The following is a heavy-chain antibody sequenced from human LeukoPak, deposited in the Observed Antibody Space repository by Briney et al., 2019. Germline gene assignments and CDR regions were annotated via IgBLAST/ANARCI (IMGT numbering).Heavy chain of an antibody. J-gene: IGHJ4*02. CDR1: GDSVSSDNW. CDR3: ARELELRY. D-gene: IGHD1-7*01. V-gene: IGHV4-4*02. Sequence: SGTLSLTCAVSGDSVSSDNWWSWVRQPPGKGLEWIGEMNQRGSMNYNPSLKSRVTISVDRSKNQFSLKLSSVTAADTAVYYCARELELRYWGQGTLVTVSS. CDR2: MNQRGSM.